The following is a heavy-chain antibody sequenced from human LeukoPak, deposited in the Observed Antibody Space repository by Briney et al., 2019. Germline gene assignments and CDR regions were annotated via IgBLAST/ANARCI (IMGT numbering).Heavy chain of an antibody. CDR3: AKDKGCSSTSCFFDY. CDR2: ISGSGGST. V-gene: IGHV3-23*01. D-gene: IGHD2-2*01. Sequence: GGSLRLSCAASGFTFSSYAMRWVRQAPGRGLEWVSAISGSGGSTYYADSVKGRFTISRDNSKNTLYLQMNSLRAEDTAVYYSAKDKGCSSTSCFFDYWGQGTLVTVSS. CDR1: GFTFSSYA. J-gene: IGHJ4*02.